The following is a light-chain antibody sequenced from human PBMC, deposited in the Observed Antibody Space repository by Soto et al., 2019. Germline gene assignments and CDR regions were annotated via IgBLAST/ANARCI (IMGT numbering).Light chain of an antibody. J-gene: IGKJ1*01. Sequence: DIQMTQSPSSLSASVGDRVTITCRASQSISSYLNWYQQKPGKAPKLLIYAASSLQSGVPSRFSGSGSGTDFTLTISSLQPEDFATYHCQQATSPTRRFGQRTKVDI. CDR1: QSISSY. CDR2: AAS. CDR3: QQATSPTRR. V-gene: IGKV1-39*01.